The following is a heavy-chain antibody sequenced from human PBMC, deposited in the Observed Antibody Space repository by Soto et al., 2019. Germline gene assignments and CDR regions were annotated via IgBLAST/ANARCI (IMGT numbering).Heavy chain of an antibody. Sequence: GGSLRLSCAASGFTFSSYDMHWVRQATGKGLEWVSAIGTAGDTYYPGSVKGRFTISRENAKNSLYLQMNSLRAEDTAVYYCARGPFNIAAAGTGPGPTYYYYGMDVWGQGTTVTVSS. CDR3: ARGPFNIAAAGTGPGPTYYYYGMDV. CDR1: GFTFSSYD. V-gene: IGHV3-13*01. CDR2: IGTAGDT. D-gene: IGHD6-13*01. J-gene: IGHJ6*02.